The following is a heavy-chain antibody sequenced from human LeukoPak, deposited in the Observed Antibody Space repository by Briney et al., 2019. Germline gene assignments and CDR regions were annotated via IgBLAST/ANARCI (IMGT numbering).Heavy chain of an antibody. CDR3: ARGLYSGYAGNYGMDV. D-gene: IGHD5-12*01. CDR1: GGTFSSYA. CDR2: IIPIFGTA. J-gene: IGHJ6*02. Sequence: GASVKVSCKPSGGTFSSYAISWVRQAPGQGLEWMGGIIPIFGTASYAQRFQGRVTITADESTSTAYMELSSLRSEDTAVYYCARGLYSGYAGNYGMDVWGQGTTVTVSS. V-gene: IGHV1-69*13.